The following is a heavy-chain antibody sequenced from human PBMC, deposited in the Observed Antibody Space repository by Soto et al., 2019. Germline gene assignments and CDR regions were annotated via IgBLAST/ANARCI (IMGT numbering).Heavy chain of an antibody. V-gene: IGHV3-21*01. CDR3: ARDPSSYDSSGPY. D-gene: IGHD3-22*01. J-gene: IGHJ4*02. CDR1: GFTFSSYS. Sequence: PGGSLRLSCAASGFTFSSYSMNWVRQAPGTGLEWVSSISSSSSYIYYADSVKGRFTISRDNAKNSLYLQMNSLRAEDTAVYYCARDPSSYDSSGPYWGQGTLVTVSS. CDR2: ISSSSSYI.